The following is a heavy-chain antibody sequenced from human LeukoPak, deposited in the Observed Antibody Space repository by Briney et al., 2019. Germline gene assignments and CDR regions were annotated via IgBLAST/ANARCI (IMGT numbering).Heavy chain of an antibody. D-gene: IGHD2-15*01. J-gene: IGHJ4*02. CDR3: ARDRGYCSGGSCYYSHCDY. CDR2: ISASSSNM. CDR1: GFTFSSAS. Sequence: GGSLRLSCAASGFTFSSASMNWVRQAPGKGLEWVSFISASSSNMYYADSVRGRFTISRDNAKNSLYLQMNSLTAEDTAVYYCARDRGYCSGGSCYYSHCDYWGQGTPVTVSS. V-gene: IGHV3-21*01.